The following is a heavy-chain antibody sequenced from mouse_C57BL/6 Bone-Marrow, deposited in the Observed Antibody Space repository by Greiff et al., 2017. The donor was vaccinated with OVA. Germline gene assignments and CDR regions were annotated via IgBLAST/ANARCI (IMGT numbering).Heavy chain of an antibody. CDR2: ISDGGSYT. V-gene: IGHV5-4*01. CDR1: GFTFSSYA. Sequence: EVQLVESGGGLVKPGGSLKLSCAASGFTFSSYAMSWVRQTPEKRLEWVATISDGGSYTYYPDNVKGRFTISRDNAKNNLYLQMSHLKSEDTAMYYCARGGGLRGGYAMDYWGQGTSVTVSS. J-gene: IGHJ4*01. D-gene: IGHD2-4*01. CDR3: ARGGGLRGGYAMDY.